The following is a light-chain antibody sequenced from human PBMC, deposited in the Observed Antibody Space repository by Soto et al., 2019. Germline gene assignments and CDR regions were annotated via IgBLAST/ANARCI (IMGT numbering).Light chain of an antibody. CDR1: QSVRNN. CDR2: DAS. CDR3: KHYNNWPPST. V-gene: IGKV3-15*01. J-gene: IGKJ1*01. Sequence: MTQSPATLSVSPGESATLSCRASQSVRNNLAWYQQKPGQAPRLIIYDASTMATGIPARFSGSGSGSECTRTISGLQSEDFAVYYCKHYNNWPPSTFGQGTKVEIK.